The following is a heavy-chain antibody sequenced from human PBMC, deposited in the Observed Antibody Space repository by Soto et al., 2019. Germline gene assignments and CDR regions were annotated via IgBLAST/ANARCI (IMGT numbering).Heavy chain of an antibody. Sequence: GAAVNASCEASGNTFTSYAMHWVRQAPGQRLEWMGWINAGNGNTKYSQKFQGRVTITRDTSASTAYMELSSLRSEDTAVYYCAILCCSSTSYHTLFAVSGQGTTSTVSS. D-gene: IGHD2-2*02. V-gene: IGHV1-3*01. CDR1: GNTFTSYA. CDR3: AILCCSSTSYHTLFAV. J-gene: IGHJ6*02. CDR2: INAGNGNT.